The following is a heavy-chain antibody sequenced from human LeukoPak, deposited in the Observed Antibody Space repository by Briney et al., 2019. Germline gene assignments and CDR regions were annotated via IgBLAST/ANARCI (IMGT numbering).Heavy chain of an antibody. CDR1: GGSISSYY. D-gene: IGHD3-9*01. Sequence: SETLSLTCTVSGGSISSYYWSWIRQPPGKGLEWIGYIYYSGSTNYNPSLKSRVTISVDTSKNQFSLKLSSVTAADTAVYYCAGAPLLTGYPYYYYYGMDVWGQGTTVTVSS. J-gene: IGHJ6*02. CDR3: AGAPLLTGYPYYYYYGMDV. CDR2: IYYSGST. V-gene: IGHV4-59*01.